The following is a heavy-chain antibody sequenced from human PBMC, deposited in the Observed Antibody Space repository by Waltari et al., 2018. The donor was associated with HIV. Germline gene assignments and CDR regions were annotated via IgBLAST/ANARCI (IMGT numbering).Heavy chain of an antibody. CDR1: GGSFSGYS. D-gene: IGHD2-15*01. Sequence: QVQLQHWGAGLSKPPGTLSLTSAVYGGSFSGYSWRCARHPHGQGLEWIGEINHSGRTNYNPSLKSRVTISVDTSKNQFSLKLGSVTAADTAVYYCARGSGGIVVVVAATHFDYWGQGTLVTVSS. J-gene: IGHJ4*02. CDR3: ARGSGGIVVVVAATHFDY. V-gene: IGHV4-34*01. CDR2: INHSGRT.